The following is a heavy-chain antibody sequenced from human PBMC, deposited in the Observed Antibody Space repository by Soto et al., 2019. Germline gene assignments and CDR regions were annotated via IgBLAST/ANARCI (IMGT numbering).Heavy chain of an antibody. CDR3: ARDLYFYDGSGFLPDS. D-gene: IGHD3-22*01. J-gene: IGHJ5*01. V-gene: IGHV1-3*01. CDR2: IFDGNGDT. Sequence: FSTFAMHWVRQAPGDRLEWMGWIFDGNGDTKYSQRFHDRVTITRDTSANTVYMELSSLRSEDTAVYYCARDLYFYDGSGFLPDSWGQGTLVTVSS. CDR1: FSTFA.